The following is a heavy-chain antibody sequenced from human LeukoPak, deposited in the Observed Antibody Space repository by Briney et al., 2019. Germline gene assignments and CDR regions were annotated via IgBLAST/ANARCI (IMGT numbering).Heavy chain of an antibody. CDR2: FYHSGRT. CDR3: ARDGGYGHYDY. V-gene: IGHV4-30-2*01. Sequence: SHTLSPTCALSGASISTGDYSCSRLRQPPWRGREGIRYFYHSGRTFYNPSLKSRVTISVDTSKNQISLEVTSVTAADTAVYYCARDGGYGHYDYWGRGTLVTVSS. D-gene: IGHD5-18*01. J-gene: IGHJ4*02. CDR1: GASISTGDYS.